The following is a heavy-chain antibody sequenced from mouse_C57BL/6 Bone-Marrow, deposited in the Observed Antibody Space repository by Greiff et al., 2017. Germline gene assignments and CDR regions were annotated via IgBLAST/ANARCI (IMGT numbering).Heavy chain of an antibody. D-gene: IGHD1-1*01. CDR1: GFTFSDFY. V-gene: IGHV7-1*01. CDR3: ARDADYGSSPYWYFDV. Sequence: EVMLVESGGGLVQSGRSLRLSCATSGFTFSDFYMEWVRQAPGKGLEWIAASRNKANDYTTEYSASVKGRFIVSRDTSQSILYLQMNALRAEDTAIYYCARDADYGSSPYWYFDVWGTGTTVTVSS. J-gene: IGHJ1*03. CDR2: SRNKANDYTT.